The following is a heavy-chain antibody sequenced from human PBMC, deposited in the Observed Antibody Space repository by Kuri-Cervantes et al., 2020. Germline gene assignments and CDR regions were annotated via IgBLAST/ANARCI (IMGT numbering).Heavy chain of an antibody. CDR3: ARMTYMDV. Sequence: GESLKISCAASGFTFSSYAMHWVRQAPGKGLEWVAVISYDGSNKYYADSVKGRFTISRDNAKNSLHLQMNSLRAEDTGVYYCARMTYMDVWGKGTTVTVSS. V-gene: IGHV3-30-3*01. CDR2: ISYDGSNK. CDR1: GFTFSSYA. J-gene: IGHJ6*03.